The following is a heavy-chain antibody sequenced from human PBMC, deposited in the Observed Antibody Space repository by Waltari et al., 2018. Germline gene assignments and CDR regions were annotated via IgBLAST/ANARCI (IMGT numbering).Heavy chain of an antibody. CDR1: GFNFHDYA. J-gene: IGHJ6*02. Sequence: EVQLVESGGDLVQPGRSLRLSCAASGFNFHDYALHWVRQAPGKGRGWVSSISWNSNNIVYADSVQGRFTTSRDSAKSSLYLEMNNLRPEDTALYFCAKDRVRSPGYYGMDVWGQGTTVTVSS. CDR3: AKDRVRSPGYYGMDV. CDR2: ISWNSNNI. V-gene: IGHV3-9*01.